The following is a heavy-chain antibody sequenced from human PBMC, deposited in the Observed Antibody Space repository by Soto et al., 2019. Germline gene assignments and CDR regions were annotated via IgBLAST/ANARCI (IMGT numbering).Heavy chain of an antibody. J-gene: IGHJ4*02. Sequence: EVQLVESGGGLVQPGASLRLSCAASGFSFSDHFMDWVRQAPGKGLQWVGGIQTKRQNSITQYATSLEGRFSISRDESENSRYLQVNRRKTEDTAVYVCTCIRASVAYWGPGTRVTVPS. CDR3: TCIRASVAY. D-gene: IGHD2-2*01. V-gene: IGHV3-72*01. CDR2: IQTKRQNSIT. CDR1: GFSFSDHF.